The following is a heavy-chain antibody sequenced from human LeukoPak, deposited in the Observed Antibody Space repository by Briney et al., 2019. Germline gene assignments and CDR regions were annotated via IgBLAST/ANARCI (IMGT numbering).Heavy chain of an antibody. CDR1: GESFSGYY. CDR3: ARGAYCSSTSCYKGAFDI. D-gene: IGHD2-2*02. Sequence: SETLSLTCPVYGESFSGYYWSWIRQSPGKGLEWIGEINHRGSTNYNPSLKSRATVSVDTSKNQFSLKLSSVTAADTAVYYCARGAYCSSTSCYKGAFDIWGPGTMVTVSS. V-gene: IGHV4-34*01. J-gene: IGHJ3*02. CDR2: INHRGST.